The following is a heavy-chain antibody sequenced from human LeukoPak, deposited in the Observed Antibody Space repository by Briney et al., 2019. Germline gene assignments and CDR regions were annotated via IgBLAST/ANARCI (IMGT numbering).Heavy chain of an antibody. V-gene: IGHV3-23*01. CDR3: AKHATTYYSGLDV. Sequence: GGALRLSCAASGLTFSRYAMSWVGQAPGKGGEGVGGISGSGGKTYYADSVKGGFTISRDNSKHTVFLQMNTLTAEGTAKYYCAKHATTYYSGLDVWGQGTTVTVSS. J-gene: IGHJ6*02. CDR1: GLTFSRYA. CDR2: ISGSGGKT. D-gene: IGHD5-12*01.